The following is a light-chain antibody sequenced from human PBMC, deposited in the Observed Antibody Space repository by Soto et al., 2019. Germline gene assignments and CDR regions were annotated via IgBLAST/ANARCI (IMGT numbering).Light chain of an antibody. CDR1: QXLVHNDGNTY. Sequence: DIVMTETPLSSPVTLGQAASICCMWSQXLVHNDGNTYLSWFQQRPGQPPRLLIYKVSDRFSGVPDRFSGSGAGTDFTLTISRVEAEDVGVYYCMQATQSSWTFGQGAKVDI. CDR3: MQATQSSWT. V-gene: IGKV2-24*01. J-gene: IGKJ1*01. CDR2: KVS.